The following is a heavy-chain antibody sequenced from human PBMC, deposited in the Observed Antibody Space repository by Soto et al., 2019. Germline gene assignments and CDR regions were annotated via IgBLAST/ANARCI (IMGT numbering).Heavy chain of an antibody. CDR2: ISSSSSTI. J-gene: IGHJ1*01. D-gene: IGHD4-17*01. CDR1: GFTFSSYS. V-gene: IGHV3-48*02. Sequence: SLRLSCAASGFTFSSYSMNWVRQAPGKGLEWVSYISSSSSTIYYADSVKGRFTISRDNAKNSLYLQMNSLRDEDTAVYYCARKYGDLIVEYFQHWGQGTLVTVSS. CDR3: ARKYGDLIVEYFQH.